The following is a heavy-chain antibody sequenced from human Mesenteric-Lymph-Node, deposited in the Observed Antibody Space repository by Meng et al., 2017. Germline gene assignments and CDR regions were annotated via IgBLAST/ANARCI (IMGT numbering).Heavy chain of an antibody. D-gene: IGHD2-8*01. J-gene: IGHJ4*02. Sequence: ASVKVSCKASGYTFTSYYMHWVRQAPGQGLEWMGIIHPGDGRTTYAQKFQGRVTMTRDTSTGTVYMDLSSLRSEDTAVYYCAREMGSVDYWGQGTLVTVSS. CDR2: IHPGDGRT. CDR3: AREMGSVDY. V-gene: IGHV1-46*01. CDR1: GYTFTSYY.